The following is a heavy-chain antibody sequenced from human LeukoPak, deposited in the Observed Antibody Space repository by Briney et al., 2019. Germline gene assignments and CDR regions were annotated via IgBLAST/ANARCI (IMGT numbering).Heavy chain of an antibody. Sequence: TGGSLRLSCAASGCTFDDYAMHWVRQAPGKGLEWVSGISWNSGSIGYADSVKGRFTISRDNAKNSLYLQMNSLRAEDTALYYCAKDMEPNCSGGSCYRRPIDYWGQGTLVTVSS. D-gene: IGHD2-15*01. CDR1: GCTFDDYA. CDR2: ISWNSGSI. V-gene: IGHV3-9*01. CDR3: AKDMEPNCSGGSCYRRPIDY. J-gene: IGHJ4*02.